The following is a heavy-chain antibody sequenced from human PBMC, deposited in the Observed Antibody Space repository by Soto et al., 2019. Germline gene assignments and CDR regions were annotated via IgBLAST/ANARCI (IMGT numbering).Heavy chain of an antibody. CDR2: IYYTGST. Sequence: SETLSLTCTVSGASINSAYWSWIRQPPGKGLEWIGYIYYTGSTDYNPSLKSRVTISVDTSKNQFSLKLSSVTAADTAVYYCARDYYGSGSYGPWGQGTLVTVSS. CDR3: ARDYYGSGSYGP. CDR1: GASINSAY. D-gene: IGHD3-10*01. J-gene: IGHJ5*02. V-gene: IGHV4-59*01.